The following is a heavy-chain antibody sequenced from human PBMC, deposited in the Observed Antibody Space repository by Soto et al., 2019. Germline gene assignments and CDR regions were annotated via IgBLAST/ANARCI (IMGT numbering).Heavy chain of an antibody. J-gene: IGHJ6*02. D-gene: IGHD3-9*01. CDR3: ARGLVIRPYYYHGMDV. Sequence: QVQLQESGPGLVKPSQTLSLTCTVSGGSISSGDYFWSWIRQSPGKGLEWIGYISSIGSTYCNPSLKSRVSVSRDTSKNQFSLKLSSVTTTDTAVYYCARGLVIRPYYYHGMDVWGQGTTVTVSS. CDR1: GGSISSGDYF. CDR2: ISSIGST. V-gene: IGHV4-30-4*01.